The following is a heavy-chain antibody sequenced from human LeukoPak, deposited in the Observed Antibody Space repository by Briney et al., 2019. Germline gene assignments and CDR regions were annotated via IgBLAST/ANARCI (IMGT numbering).Heavy chain of an antibody. Sequence: SETLSLTCTVSGGSISSYYWSWIRQPPGKGLEWIGRIYTSGSTNYNPSLKSRVTMSVDTSKNQFSLKLSSVTAADTAVYYCARDRPYYYGSGSLYGMDVWGQGTTVTVSS. CDR2: IYTSGST. CDR3: ARDRPYYYGSGSLYGMDV. CDR1: GGSISSYY. V-gene: IGHV4-4*07. J-gene: IGHJ6*02. D-gene: IGHD3-10*01.